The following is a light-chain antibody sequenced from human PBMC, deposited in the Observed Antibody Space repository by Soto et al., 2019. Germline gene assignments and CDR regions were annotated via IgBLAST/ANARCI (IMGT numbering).Light chain of an antibody. CDR3: QQYGRSPLT. Sequence: EIVLTQSPGTLSLSPGERATLSCRASQSVSSIYLAWYQQKPGQAPRLLIYGASSRATGIPDRFSGSGSGTDFTLTISRLEPADFAVYYCQQYGRSPLTFGGGTTVEIK. CDR2: GAS. J-gene: IGKJ4*01. V-gene: IGKV3-20*01. CDR1: QSVSSIY.